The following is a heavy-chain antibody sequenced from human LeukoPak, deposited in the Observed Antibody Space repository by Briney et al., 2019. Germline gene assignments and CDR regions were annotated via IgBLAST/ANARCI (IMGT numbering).Heavy chain of an antibody. J-gene: IGHJ3*02. V-gene: IGHV4-31*11. D-gene: IGHD3-22*01. CDR2: IYYSGST. Sequence: SETLSLTCAVYGGSFSGYYWSWIRQHPGKGLEWIGYIYYSGSTYYNPSLKSRVTISVDTSKNQFSLKLSSVTAADTAVYYCARKLEYYYDSSGYSGDAFDIWGQGTMVTVSS. CDR1: GGSFSGYY. CDR3: ARKLEYYYDSSGYSGDAFDI.